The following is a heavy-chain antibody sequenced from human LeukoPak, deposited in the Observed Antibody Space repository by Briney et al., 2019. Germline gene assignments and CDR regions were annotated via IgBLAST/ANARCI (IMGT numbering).Heavy chain of an antibody. Sequence: SETLSLTCTVSGGSISSSSYYWGWLRQPPGKGLEWIGSIYYSGSTYYNPSLKSRVTISVDTSKNQFSLKLSSVTAADTAVYYCARHITMVRGVIITGANWFDPWGQGTLVTVSS. D-gene: IGHD3-10*01. CDR2: IYYSGST. CDR1: GGSISSSSYY. CDR3: ARHITMVRGVIITGANWFDP. V-gene: IGHV4-39*01. J-gene: IGHJ5*02.